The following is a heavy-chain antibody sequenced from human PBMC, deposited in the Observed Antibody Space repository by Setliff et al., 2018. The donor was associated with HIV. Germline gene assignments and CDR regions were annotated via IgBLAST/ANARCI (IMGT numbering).Heavy chain of an antibody. CDR2: ISSSGRTL. CDR1: GFTFSSYE. D-gene: IGHD3-22*01. V-gene: IGHV3-48*03. CDR3: ARAGAYSYDSSGYLLFDY. J-gene: IGHJ4*02. Sequence: AASGFTFSSYEMNWVRQAPGKGLEWVSYISSSGRTLYYADSVKGRFTISRDNAKNSLYLQMNSLRAEDTAVYYCARAGAYSYDSSGYLLFDYWGQGTLFTVSS.